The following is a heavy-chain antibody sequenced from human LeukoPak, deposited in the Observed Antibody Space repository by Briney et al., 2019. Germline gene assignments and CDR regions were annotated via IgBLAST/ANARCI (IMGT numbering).Heavy chain of an antibody. CDR1: GFTFSSYA. D-gene: IGHD6-19*01. J-gene: IGHJ4*02. CDR3: GKTTTGYSSGRNPAWPVDY. CDR2: IFGRGGSA. Sequence: GGSLRLFCTASGFTFSSYAMYWVRQAPGKGLEWVSGIFGRGGSAHYADSVKGRFTISRDNSQNTVYLQMNSLRAEDTAVYYCGKTTTGYSSGRNPAWPVDYWGQGTLVTVSS. V-gene: IGHV3-23*01.